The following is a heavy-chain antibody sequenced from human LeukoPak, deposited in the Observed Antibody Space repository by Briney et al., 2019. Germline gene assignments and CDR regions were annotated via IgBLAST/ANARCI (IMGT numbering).Heavy chain of an antibody. D-gene: IGHD6-6*01. J-gene: IGHJ3*02. CDR3: ARDLDLYSASLGSPVGLAFDI. Sequence: GGSLRISWAAPGINFSNYSKHRVRPGPGQGVGVPASCSFERSQKYYADSVRGRFTISTDTSEKTLYLQMTGLRAEDTAMYYCARDLDLYSASLGSPVGLAFDIWGHGTVVTVSS. CDR1: GINFSNYS. CDR2: SFERSQK. V-gene: IGHV3-30-3*01.